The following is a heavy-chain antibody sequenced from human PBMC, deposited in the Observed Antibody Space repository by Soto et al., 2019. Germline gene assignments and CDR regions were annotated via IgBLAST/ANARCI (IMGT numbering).Heavy chain of an antibody. Sequence: QVQLVESGGGVVQPGRSLRLSCAASGFTFSDYAMHWVRQAPGKGLEWVAVTSSDGSHKYYADSVKGRFTISRDNSKNTLYVQMTSLRVEDTAVYFCARDTRYYSGHFDSWGQGTLVTVSS. D-gene: IGHD3-9*01. J-gene: IGHJ5*01. CDR1: GFTFSDYA. V-gene: IGHV3-30-3*01. CDR2: TSSDGSHK. CDR3: ARDTRYYSGHFDS.